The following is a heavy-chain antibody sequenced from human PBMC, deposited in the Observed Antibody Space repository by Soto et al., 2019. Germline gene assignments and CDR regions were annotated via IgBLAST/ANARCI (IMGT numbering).Heavy chain of an antibody. CDR3: GRCYYGSGSYYGMDV. CDR1: GGSFSGYY. D-gene: IGHD3-10*01. Sequence: SETLSLTCAVYGGSFSGYYWSWIRQPPGKGLEWIGEINHSGSTNYNPSLKSRVTISVDTSKNQFSLKLSSVTAADTAVYYCGRCYYGSGSYYGMDVWGQGTTVTVSS. CDR2: INHSGST. V-gene: IGHV4-34*01. J-gene: IGHJ6*02.